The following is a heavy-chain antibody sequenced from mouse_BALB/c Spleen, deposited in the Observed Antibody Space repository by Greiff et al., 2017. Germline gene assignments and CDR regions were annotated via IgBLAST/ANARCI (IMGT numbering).Heavy chain of an antibody. J-gene: IGHJ2*01. CDR3: ARGVITTAPFDD. Sequence: VQLQQPGAELVKPGASVKLSCKASGYTFTSYWMHWVKQRPGQGLEWIGEINPSNGRTNYNEKFKSKATLTVDKSSSTAYMQLSSLTSEDSAVYYCARGVITTAPFDDWGQGTTLTVSS. V-gene: IGHV1S81*02. CDR2: INPSNGRT. CDR1: GYTFTSYW. D-gene: IGHD1-2*01.